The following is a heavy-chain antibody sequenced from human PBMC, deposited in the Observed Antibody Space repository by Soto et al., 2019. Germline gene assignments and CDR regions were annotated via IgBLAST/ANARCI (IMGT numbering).Heavy chain of an antibody. V-gene: IGHV2-5*02. CDR2: IFWDDDK. J-gene: IGHJ4*02. D-gene: IGHD2-8*02. CDR1: GFSLTTSGVG. CDR3: ARILTATGGHFDS. Sequence: XGPTLVNPTQSLTLTCSFSGFSLTTSGVGVGWVRQSPEKALEWLALIFWDDDKRYSPSLRSRLTIAKETSKNQVVLTLTNVEPVDTATYYCARILTATGGHFDSWGQGALVTGPS.